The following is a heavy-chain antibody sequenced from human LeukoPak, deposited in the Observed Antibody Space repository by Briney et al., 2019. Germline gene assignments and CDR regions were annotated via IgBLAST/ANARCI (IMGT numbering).Heavy chain of an antibody. J-gene: IGHJ4*02. CDR1: GVSISSSNSY. V-gene: IGHV4-39*01. Sequence: PETLSLTCTVSGVSISSSNSYWGWIRQPPGKGLEWIGSIYYSGNTYYNASLKSQVSISIDTSKNQFSLKLTSVTAADTAVYYCARQTGSGLFILPGGQGTLVTVSS. CDR3: ARQTGSGLFILP. D-gene: IGHD3/OR15-3a*01. CDR2: IYYSGNT.